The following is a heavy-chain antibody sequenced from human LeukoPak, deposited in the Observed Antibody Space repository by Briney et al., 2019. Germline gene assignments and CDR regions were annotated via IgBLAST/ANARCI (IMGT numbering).Heavy chain of an antibody. D-gene: IGHD6-19*01. CDR3: ARCSGWSYGAFDI. V-gene: IGHV4-34*01. Sequence: SETLSLTCAVYGGSFSGYYWSWIRQPPGKGLEWIGEINHSGSTNYNPSLKSRVTISVDTSKNQFSLKRSSVTAADTAVYYCARCSGWSYGAFDIWGQGTMVTVSS. CDR2: INHSGST. J-gene: IGHJ3*02. CDR1: GGSFSGYY.